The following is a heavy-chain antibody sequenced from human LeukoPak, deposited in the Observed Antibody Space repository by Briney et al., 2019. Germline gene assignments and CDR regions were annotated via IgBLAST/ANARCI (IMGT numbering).Heavy chain of an antibody. CDR1: GYTFTSYG. CDR3: ARYSDSYGDLSYYYGMDV. Sequence: ASVKVSCKASGYTFTSYGISWVRQAPGQGLEWMGWISAYNGNTNYAQKLRGRVTMTTDTSTSTAYMELRSLRSDDTAVYYCARYSDSYGDLSYYYGMDVWGQGTTVIVSS. J-gene: IGHJ6*02. CDR2: ISAYNGNT. V-gene: IGHV1-18*01. D-gene: IGHD5-18*01.